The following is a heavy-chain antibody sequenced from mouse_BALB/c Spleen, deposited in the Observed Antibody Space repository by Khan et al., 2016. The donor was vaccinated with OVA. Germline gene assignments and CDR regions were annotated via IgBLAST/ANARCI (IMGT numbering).Heavy chain of an antibody. Sequence: EVQLQESGPELMKPGASVNISCKASGYSFTSYYIHWVKQSHGKSLEWIGYIDPFNGGTDYNQKFKGKATLTVDKSSNTAYMHLSSLTSEDSAVYSCARGTLDYWGQGTLVTVSA. CDR2: IDPFNGGT. CDR1: GYSFTSYY. V-gene: IGHV1S135*01. D-gene: IGHD3-3*01. J-gene: IGHJ3*01. CDR3: ARGTLDY.